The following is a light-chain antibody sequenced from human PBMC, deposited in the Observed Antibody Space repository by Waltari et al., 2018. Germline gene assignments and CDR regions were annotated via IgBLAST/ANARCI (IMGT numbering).Light chain of an antibody. CDR1: SSNIGRTY. Sequence: QSVLTPPPSASGTPGPRVPISCSGSSSNIGRTYVYWYQQLPGTAPKLLIYRNNQRPSGVPDRFSGSKSGTSASLAISGLRSEDEADYYCAAWDDSLSGPVVFGGGTKLTVL. V-gene: IGLV1-47*01. CDR3: AAWDDSLSGPVV. J-gene: IGLJ2*01. CDR2: RNN.